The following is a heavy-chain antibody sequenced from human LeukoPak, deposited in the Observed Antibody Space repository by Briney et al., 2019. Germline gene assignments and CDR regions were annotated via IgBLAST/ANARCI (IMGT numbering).Heavy chain of an antibody. J-gene: IGHJ6*02. D-gene: IGHD6-13*01. V-gene: IGHV3-23*01. CDR1: GFTFSSYA. CDR2: ISGSGGRT. CDR3: AKHGGIAAAAPLYGMDV. Sequence: GGSLRLSCAASGFTFSSYAMSWVRQAPGKGLEWVSAISGSGGRTYYADSVKGRFTISRDNSKNTLYLQMNSLRAEDTAVYYCAKHGGIAAAAPLYGMDVWGQGTTVTVSS.